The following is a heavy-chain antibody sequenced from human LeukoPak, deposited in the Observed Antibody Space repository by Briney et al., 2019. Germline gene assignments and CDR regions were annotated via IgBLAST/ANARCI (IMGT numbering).Heavy chain of an antibody. J-gene: IGHJ3*02. V-gene: IGHV1-2*02. CDR1: LYTFTAYY. CDR3: ARDYYGSGNYYRNDDAFDI. CDR2: INPHSGGT. D-gene: IGHD3-10*01. Sequence: ALVKASCKASLYTFTAYYMHWLRRAPSQWRWALGWINPHSGGTNYAQKFQGRVTMTRDTSISTAYMELSRLRSDDTAVYYCARDYYGSGNYYRNDDAFDIWGQGTMVTVSS.